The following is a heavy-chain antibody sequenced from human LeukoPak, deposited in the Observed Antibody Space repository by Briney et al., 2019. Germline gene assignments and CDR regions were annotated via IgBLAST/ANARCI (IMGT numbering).Heavy chain of an antibody. CDR1: GRSFNGYH. V-gene: IGHV4-34*01. J-gene: IGHJ6*02. CDR3: ARGGIYSYSYKYYYHGMDV. Sequence: SETLSLTCAVYGRSFNGYHWSWIRLPPGKGLEWIGEINHSGIANYNPSLESRVNISVDMSKNQFSLKLSSVTAADTAVYYCARGGIYSYSYKYYYHGMDVWGQGTTVTVSS. CDR2: INHSGIA. D-gene: IGHD5-18*01.